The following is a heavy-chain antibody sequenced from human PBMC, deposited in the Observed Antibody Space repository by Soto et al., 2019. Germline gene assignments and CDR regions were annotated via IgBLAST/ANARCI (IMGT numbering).Heavy chain of an antibody. D-gene: IGHD4-17*01. Sequence: QVQLQESGPGLVKPSGTLSLTCAVSGGSISSSNWWSWVRQPPGKGLEWIGEIYHSGSTNYNPSLNRRVTRSVDKSKIQSALTLSSLTAAYTAVYSCARDGMTTVPRGWFDPWGQGTLVTVSS. J-gene: IGHJ5*02. CDR3: ARDGMTTVPRGWFDP. CDR1: GGSISSSNW. CDR2: IYHSGST. V-gene: IGHV4-4*02.